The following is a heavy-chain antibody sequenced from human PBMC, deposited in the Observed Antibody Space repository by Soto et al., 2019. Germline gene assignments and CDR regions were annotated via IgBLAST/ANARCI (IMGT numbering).Heavy chain of an antibody. CDR3: AKAGYSYGYSYYYYMDV. Sequence: GGSLRLSCAASGFTFDDYAMHWVRQAPGKGLEWVSGISWNSGSIGYADSVKGRFTISRDNAKNSLYLQMNSLRAEDTALYYCAKAGYSYGYSYYYYMDVWGKGTTVTVSS. D-gene: IGHD5-18*01. J-gene: IGHJ6*03. CDR1: GFTFDDYA. V-gene: IGHV3-9*01. CDR2: ISWNSGSI.